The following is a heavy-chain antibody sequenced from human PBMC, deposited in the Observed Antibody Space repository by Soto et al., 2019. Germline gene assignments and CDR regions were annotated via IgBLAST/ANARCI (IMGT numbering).Heavy chain of an antibody. Sequence: GESLKISCKGSGYSFTSDWIGWVRQMPGKGLEWMGIIYPGDSHTKYSPSFQGQVTISADKSINTAYLQWSSLKASDTAMYYCTRSSFWYYFDYWGQGTLVTVSS. CDR2: IYPGDSHT. D-gene: IGHD6-13*01. CDR3: TRSSFWYYFDY. J-gene: IGHJ4*02. CDR1: GYSFTSDW. V-gene: IGHV5-51*01.